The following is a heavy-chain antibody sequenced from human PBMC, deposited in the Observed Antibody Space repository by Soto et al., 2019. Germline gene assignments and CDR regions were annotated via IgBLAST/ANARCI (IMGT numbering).Heavy chain of an antibody. J-gene: IGHJ3*02. CDR3: ARPSYSGSYFGAFDI. CDR2: ISAYNGNT. D-gene: IGHD1-26*01. CDR1: GYTFTSYG. Sequence: ASVKVSCKASGYTFTSYGISWVRQAPGQGLEWMGWISAYNGNTNYAQKLQGRVTMTTDTSTSTAYMELRSLRSEDTAVYYCARPSYSGSYFGAFDIWGQGTMVTVSS. V-gene: IGHV1-18*01.